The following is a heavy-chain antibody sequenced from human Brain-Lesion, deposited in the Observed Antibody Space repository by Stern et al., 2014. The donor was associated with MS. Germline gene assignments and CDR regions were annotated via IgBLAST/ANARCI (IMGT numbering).Heavy chain of an antibody. J-gene: IGHJ3*02. CDR2: FDPEDGES. V-gene: IGHV1-24*01. Sequence: QMQLVQSGAEVKKPGASVKVSCKVSGYTLTELSMHWVRQAPGKGLEGMGGFDPEDGESIYEQKFQGRVTMTEDTSTDTAYMELSSLRSEDTAIYYCATDLQQPLVDTFDIWGQGTMVTVSS. D-gene: IGHD6-13*01. CDR3: ATDLQQPLVDTFDI. CDR1: GYTLTELS.